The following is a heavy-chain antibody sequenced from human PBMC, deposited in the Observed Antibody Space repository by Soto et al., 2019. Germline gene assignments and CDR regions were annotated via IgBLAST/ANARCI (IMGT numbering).Heavy chain of an antibody. D-gene: IGHD5-12*01. CDR2: IHPNSGAT. V-gene: IGHV1-2*02. J-gene: IGHJ4*01. Sequence: QVQLVQSGAEVKNPGASVKVACKASGYTFTAYYIHWVRQAPGQGLEWMGWIHPNSGATRFAQKFQGRVTMTSDTSISTADMELSSRRSDDTAVYHCARAVVTTLELATTYWGQGTLVTVSS. CDR1: GYTFTAYY. CDR3: ARAVVTTLELATTY.